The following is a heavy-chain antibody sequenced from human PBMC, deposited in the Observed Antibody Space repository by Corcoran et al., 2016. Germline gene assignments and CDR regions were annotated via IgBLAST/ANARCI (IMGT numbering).Heavy chain of an antibody. CDR3: ARVTPTPYVGNSAAYFDY. D-gene: IGHD3-16*01. V-gene: IGHV3-33*01. J-gene: IGHJ4*02. Sequence: QVQLVESEGGVVQPGRSLRLSCAASGFIFSSFGMHWVRQAPGKGLEWVSVIWSYGNNKYYGESVKGRFTISRANSTNTLYLQMNTLRAADTGVYYCARVTPTPYVGNSAAYFDYWGQGTLFTVYS. CDR1: GFIFSSFG. CDR2: IWSYGNNK.